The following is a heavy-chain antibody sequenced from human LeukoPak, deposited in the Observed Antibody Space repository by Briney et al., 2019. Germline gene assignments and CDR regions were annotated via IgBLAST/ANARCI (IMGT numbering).Heavy chain of an antibody. CDR2: ISSSSSYI. CDR1: GFTFSSCS. D-gene: IGHD3-22*01. CDR3: ARARTYYYDSSGYYHFDY. Sequence: GGSLRLSCAASGFTFSSCSMNWVRQAPGKGLEWVSSISSSSSYIYYADSVKGRFTISRDNAKNSLYLQMNSLRAEDTAVYYCARARTYYYDSSGYYHFDYWGQGTLVTVSS. J-gene: IGHJ4*02. V-gene: IGHV3-21*01.